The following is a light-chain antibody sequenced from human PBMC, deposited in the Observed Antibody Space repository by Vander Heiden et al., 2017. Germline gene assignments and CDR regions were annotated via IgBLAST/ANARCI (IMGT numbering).Light chain of an antibody. CDR3: QQYGSSQT. J-gene: IGKJ3*01. V-gene: IGKV3D-20*01. CDR1: HSVSSNY. Sequence: PGERATLSCGASHSVSSNYLAWYQQKPGLAPRLLIYDASSRATGIPDRFSGSGSGTDFTLTISRLEPEDFAVYYCQQYGSSQTFGHGTKVDIK. CDR2: DAS.